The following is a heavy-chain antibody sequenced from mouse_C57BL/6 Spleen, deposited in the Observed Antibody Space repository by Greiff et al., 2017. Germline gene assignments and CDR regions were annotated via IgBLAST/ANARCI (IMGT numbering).Heavy chain of an antibody. D-gene: IGHD1-1*01. J-gene: IGHJ4*01. V-gene: IGHV1-64*01. CDR3: ARIYYYGSRDAMDY. CDR2: IHPNSGST. Sequence: QVQLKESGAELVKPGASVKLSCKASGYTFTSYWMHWVKQRPGQGLEWIGMIHPNSGSTNYNEKFKSKATLTVDKSSSTAYMQLSSLTSEDSAVYYCARIYYYGSRDAMDYWGQGTSVTVSS. CDR1: GYTFTSYW.